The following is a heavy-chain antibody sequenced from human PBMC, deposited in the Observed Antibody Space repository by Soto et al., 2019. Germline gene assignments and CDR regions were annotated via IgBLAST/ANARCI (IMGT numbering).Heavy chain of an antibody. Sequence: PSDTLSLTCTVSGGSVSSGSYYWSWIRQPPGKGLEWIGYIYYSGSTNYNPSLKSRVTISVDTSKNQFSLKLSSVTAADTAVYYCARASYDSSGYYFDDWGQGTLVTVSS. D-gene: IGHD3-22*01. CDR3: ARASYDSSGYYFDD. V-gene: IGHV4-61*01. J-gene: IGHJ4*02. CDR2: IYYSGST. CDR1: GGSVSSGSYY.